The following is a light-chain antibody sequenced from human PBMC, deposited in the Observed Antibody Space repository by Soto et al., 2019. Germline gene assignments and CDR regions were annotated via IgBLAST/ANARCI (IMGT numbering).Light chain of an antibody. CDR3: QQSNNWPHT. CDR1: QSVSSK. V-gene: IGKV3-15*01. J-gene: IGKJ2*01. CDR2: GVS. Sequence: EIVMTQSPATLSVSPGERATLSCRASQSVSSKLAWFQQKPGQAPSLLIYGVSTRATGVPVRFSGSGSGTEFTLTINSMQSEDFAVYYCQQSNNWPHTFGQGTKLEIK.